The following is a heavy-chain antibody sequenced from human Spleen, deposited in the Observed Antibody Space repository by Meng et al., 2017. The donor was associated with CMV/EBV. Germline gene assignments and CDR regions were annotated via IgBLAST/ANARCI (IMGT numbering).Heavy chain of an antibody. CDR2: IIPLFETA. Sequence: FSNYAISWVRQAPGRGLEWMGGIIPLFETATYAKKFQGRVTIIRDESTSTAYMELSSLTSEDTAVYYCARELHCSSSGCYGGGWFDPWGQGPLVTVSS. J-gene: IGHJ5*02. CDR1: FSNYA. V-gene: IGHV1-69*05. CDR3: ARELHCSSSGCYGGGWFDP. D-gene: IGHD2-2*01.